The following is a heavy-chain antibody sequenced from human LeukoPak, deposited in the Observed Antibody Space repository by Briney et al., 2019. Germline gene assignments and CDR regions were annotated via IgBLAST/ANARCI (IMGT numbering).Heavy chain of an antibody. D-gene: IGHD6-6*01. CDR2: ISSSSSYI. CDR3: ARDLPAGSDYFDY. V-gene: IGHV3-21*01. CDR1: GFTFSSYS. Sequence: PGGSLRLSCAASGFTFSSYSMNWVRQAPGKGLEWVSSISSSSSYIYYADSVKGRFTISRDNAKNSLYLQMNSLRAEDTAVYYCARDLPAGSDYFDYWGQGTLVTVSS. J-gene: IGHJ4*02.